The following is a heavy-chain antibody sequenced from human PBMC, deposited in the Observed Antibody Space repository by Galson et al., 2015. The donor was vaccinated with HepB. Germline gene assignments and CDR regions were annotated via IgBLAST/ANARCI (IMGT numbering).Heavy chain of an antibody. V-gene: IGHV1-18*01. Sequence: SVKVSCKASGYTFTSYGISWVRQAPGQGLEWMGWISAYNGNTNYAQKLQGRVTMTTDTSTSTAYMELRSLRSDDTAVYYCARAGYCSGGSCYSSAFDIWGQGTMVTVSS. CDR2: ISAYNGNT. J-gene: IGHJ3*02. D-gene: IGHD2-15*01. CDR1: GYTFTSYG. CDR3: ARAGYCSGGSCYSSAFDI.